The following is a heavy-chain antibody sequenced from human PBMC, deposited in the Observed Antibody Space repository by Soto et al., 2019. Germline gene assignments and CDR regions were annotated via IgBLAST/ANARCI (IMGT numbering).Heavy chain of an antibody. CDR3: AKEGAEYWYFDL. J-gene: IGHJ2*01. V-gene: IGHV3-30*18. Sequence: GGSLRLSCAASGFTFSSYGMHWVRQAPGKGLGWVAVISYDGSNKYYADSVKGRFTISRDNSKNTLYLQMNSLRAEDTAVYYCAKEGAEYWYFDLWGRGTLVPVSS. CDR1: GFTFSSYG. CDR2: ISYDGSNK.